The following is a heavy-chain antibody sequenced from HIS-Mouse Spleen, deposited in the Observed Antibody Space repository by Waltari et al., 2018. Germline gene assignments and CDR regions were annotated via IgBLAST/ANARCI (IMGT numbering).Heavy chain of an antibody. CDR3: ARYSSSSGVDY. CDR2: IWYDGSNK. V-gene: IGHV3-33*01. D-gene: IGHD6-6*01. Sequence: QVQLVESGGGVVQPGRSLRLSCAASGFTFSRCRMHWVRQAPGKGLEWVAVIWYDGSNKYYADSVKGRFTISRDNSKNTLYLQMNSLRAEDTAVYYCARYSSSSGVDYWGQGTLVTVSS. J-gene: IGHJ4*02. CDR1: GFTFSRCR.